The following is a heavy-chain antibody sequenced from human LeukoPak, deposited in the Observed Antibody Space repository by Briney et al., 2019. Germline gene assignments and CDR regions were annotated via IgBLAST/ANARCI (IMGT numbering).Heavy chain of an antibody. V-gene: IGHV3-53*01. CDR1: GFTVSSNY. J-gene: IGHJ4*02. D-gene: IGHD6-19*01. CDR3: ASGLSVAGFGY. CDR2: IYSGGST. Sequence: GGSLRLSCAASGFTVSSNYMSWVRQAPGKGLEWVSVIYSGGSTYYADSVRGRFTISRDNSKNTLYLQMNSLRAEDTAVYYCASGLSVAGFGYWGQGTLVTVSS.